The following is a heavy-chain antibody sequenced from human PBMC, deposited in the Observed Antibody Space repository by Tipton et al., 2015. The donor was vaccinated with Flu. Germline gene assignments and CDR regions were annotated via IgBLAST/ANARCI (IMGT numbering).Heavy chain of an antibody. D-gene: IGHD4-11*01. CDR2: VARTGET. CDR3: ARRDYSNNVSDPKSWCGP. J-gene: IGHJ5*02. Sequence: QLVQSGGGLVLPGGSLRLSCVDSGFTFSSYWMSWVRQAPGKGLEWVGTVARTGETIYNPSLKSRVTLSIDTSKNQFSLKMKSVTATDMAVYYCARRDYSNNVSDPKSWCGPWGQGTLVAVSS. V-gene: IGHV4-4*02. CDR1: GFTFSSYW.